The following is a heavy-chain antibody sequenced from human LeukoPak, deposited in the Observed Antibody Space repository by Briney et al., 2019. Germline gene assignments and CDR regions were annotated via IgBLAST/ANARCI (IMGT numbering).Heavy chain of an antibody. V-gene: IGHV4-59*01. CDR1: GGSISSYY. Sequence: SETLSLTCTVSGGSISSYYWSWIRQPPGKGLEWIGYIYYSGSTSYNPSLKSRVTISVDTSKNQFSLKLSSVTAADTAVYYCASSSRMDYFQHWGQGTLVTVSS. CDR3: ASSSRMDYFQH. CDR2: IYYSGST. D-gene: IGHD1-14*01. J-gene: IGHJ1*01.